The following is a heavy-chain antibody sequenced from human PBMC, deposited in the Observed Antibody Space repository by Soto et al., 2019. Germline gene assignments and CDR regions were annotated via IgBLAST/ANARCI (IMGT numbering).Heavy chain of an antibody. Sequence: ASVKVSCKASGYTFTSYGISWVRQAPGQGLEWMGWISAYNGNTNYAQKLQGRVTMTTDTSTSTAYMELRSLRSDDTAVYYCARALPYSSSAYYFDYWGQGTLVTVSS. CDR1: GYTFTSYG. CDR2: ISAYNGNT. CDR3: ARALPYSSSAYYFDY. J-gene: IGHJ4*02. D-gene: IGHD6-13*01. V-gene: IGHV1-18*01.